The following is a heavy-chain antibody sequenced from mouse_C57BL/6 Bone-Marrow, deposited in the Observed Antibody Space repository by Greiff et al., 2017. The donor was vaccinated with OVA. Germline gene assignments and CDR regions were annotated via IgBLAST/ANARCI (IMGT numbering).Heavy chain of an antibody. CDR1: GFSLTSYG. D-gene: IGHD1-1*01. Sequence: VQLQQSGPGLVQPSQSLSITCTVSGFSLTSYGVHWVRQSPGKGLEWLGVIWRGGSTAYNAAFISRLSISKDNSKSQVFFKMNSLQADDTAIYYCARKGSTVVATEWYFDVWGTGTTVTVSS. CDR2: IWRGGST. V-gene: IGHV2-2*01. CDR3: ARKGSTVVATEWYFDV. J-gene: IGHJ1*03.